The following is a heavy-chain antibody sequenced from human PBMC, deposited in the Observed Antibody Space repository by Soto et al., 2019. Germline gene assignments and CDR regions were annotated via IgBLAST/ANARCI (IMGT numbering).Heavy chain of an antibody. CDR3: ARHGSPGGDGDERNYYYYGMDV. CDR2: IYYSGST. J-gene: IGHJ6*02. Sequence: SETLSLTCTVAGGSSSSSSDYWGWIRQPPGKGLEWIGSIYYSGSTYYNPSLKSRVTISVDTSRNQFSLKLSSVTAADTAVYYCARHGSPGGDGDERNYYYYGMDVWGQGTTVTVSS. V-gene: IGHV4-39*01. D-gene: IGHD4-17*01. CDR1: GGSSSSSSDY.